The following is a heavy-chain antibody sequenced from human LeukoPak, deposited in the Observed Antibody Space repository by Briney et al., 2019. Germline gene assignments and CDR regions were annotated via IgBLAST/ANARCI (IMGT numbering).Heavy chain of an antibody. Sequence: GGSLRLSCAASGFTFSSYRMSWVRQAPGKGLEWVANINQDGSEKDYVDSVKGRFTISRDNAKNSLYLQMNSLRAEDTAVYYCARSPLVVVAATPGPWYFDYWGQGTLVTVSS. CDR1: GFTFSSYR. V-gene: IGHV3-7*01. CDR3: ARSPLVVVAATPGPWYFDY. CDR2: INQDGSEK. J-gene: IGHJ4*02. D-gene: IGHD2-15*01.